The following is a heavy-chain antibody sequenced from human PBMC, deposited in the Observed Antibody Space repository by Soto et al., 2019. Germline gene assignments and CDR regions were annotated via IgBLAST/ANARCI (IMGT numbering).Heavy chain of an antibody. D-gene: IGHD2-2*01. CDR3: AKDNCISTSCYRLYNWFDP. J-gene: IGHJ5*02. CDR2: ISYGGSNK. Sequence: QVQLVESGGGVVQSGRSLRLSCAASGFTFGSYGMHWVRQAPGKGLEWVAVISYGGSNKYYADSVKGRFTISRDNSKNTLYLQMNNLRAEDTAVYYCAKDNCISTSCYRLYNWFDPWGQGTLVTVSS. V-gene: IGHV3-30*18. CDR1: GFTFGSYG.